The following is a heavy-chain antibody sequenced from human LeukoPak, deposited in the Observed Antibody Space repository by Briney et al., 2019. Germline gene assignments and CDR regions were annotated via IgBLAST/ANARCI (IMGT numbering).Heavy chain of an antibody. CDR1: GFTVSSNY. CDR2: IYSGGST. J-gene: IGHJ4*02. Sequence: GGSLRLSCAASGFTVSSNYMSWVRQAPGKGLEWVSVIYSGGSTYHADSVKGRFTISRDNSKNTLYLQMNSLRAEDTAVYYCARAGLVRGVNFFDYWGQGTLVTVSS. D-gene: IGHD3-10*01. V-gene: IGHV3-53*01. CDR3: ARAGLVRGVNFFDY.